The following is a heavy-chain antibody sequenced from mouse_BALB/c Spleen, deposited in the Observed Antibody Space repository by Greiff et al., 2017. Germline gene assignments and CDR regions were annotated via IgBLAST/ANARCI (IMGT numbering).Heavy chain of an antibody. CDR1: GYTFTDYV. V-gene: IGHV1-77*01. CDR3: ARDRYDEGSAWFAY. Sequence: VKLVESGPELVKPGASVKMSCKASGYTFTDYVISWVKQRTGQGLEWIGEIYPGSGSTYYNEKFKGKATLTADKSSNTAYMQLSSLTSEDSAVYFCARDRYDEGSAWFAYWGQGTLVTVSA. D-gene: IGHD2-14*01. J-gene: IGHJ3*01. CDR2: IYPGSGST.